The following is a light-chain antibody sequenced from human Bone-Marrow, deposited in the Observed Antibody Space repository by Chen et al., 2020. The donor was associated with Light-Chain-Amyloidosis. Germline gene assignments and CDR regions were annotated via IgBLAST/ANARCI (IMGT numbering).Light chain of an antibody. V-gene: IGLV6-57*01. J-gene: IGLJ3*02. CDR1: SGSIATNY. Sequence: NYMLTQPHSVSESPGKTVIISCTRSSGSIATNYVQWYRQRPGRSPTTVIYEDDQRPSGVPDRIASSMEIASDSDALTISGLKTEDAADDYSQCLQFRSEGVFGGGTKLTVL. CDR2: EDD. CDR3: QCLQFRSEGV.